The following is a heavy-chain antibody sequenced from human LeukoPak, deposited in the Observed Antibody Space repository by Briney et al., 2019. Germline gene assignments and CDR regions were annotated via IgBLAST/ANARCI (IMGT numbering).Heavy chain of an antibody. CDR1: GWSFSGDY. CDR3: ERGRLRSLGFDP. J-gene: IGHJ5*02. Sequence: SETLSLSCSLLGWSFSGDYWSWIRQPPGKGLEWIGEINHSGSTNYNPSLTSRFTISVDTSKNQFSLKLSSVTAADTAVYYCERGRLRSLGFDPWGQGTLVTVSS. D-gene: IGHD4-17*01. V-gene: IGHV4-34*01. CDR2: INHSGST.